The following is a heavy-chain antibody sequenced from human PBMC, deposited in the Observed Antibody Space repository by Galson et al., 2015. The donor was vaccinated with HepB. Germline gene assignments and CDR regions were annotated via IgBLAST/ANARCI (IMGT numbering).Heavy chain of an antibody. CDR3: ARDHMVRGVIIDWSDP. CDR2: ISAYNGNT. CDR1: GYTFTSYG. V-gene: IGHV1-18*01. Sequence: SVKVSCKASGYTFTSYGISWVRQAPGQGLEWMGWISAYNGNTNYAQKLQGRVTMTTDTSTSTAYMELRSLRSDDTAVYYCARDHMVRGVIIDWSDPWGQGTLVTVSS. J-gene: IGHJ5*02. D-gene: IGHD3-10*01.